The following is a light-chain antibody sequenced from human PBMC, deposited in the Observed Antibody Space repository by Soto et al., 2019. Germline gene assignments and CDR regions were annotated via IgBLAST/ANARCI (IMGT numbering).Light chain of an antibody. V-gene: IGKV3-11*01. CDR3: QQRSNWPRT. CDR2: DAS. Sequence: EIVMTQSPATLSVSPGERATLSCRASQSVNTNLAWYQQKPGQAPRLPIYDASNRATGIPARFSGSGSGTDFTLTISSLEPEDFAVYYCQQRSNWPRTFGQGTKVDIK. CDR1: QSVNTN. J-gene: IGKJ1*01.